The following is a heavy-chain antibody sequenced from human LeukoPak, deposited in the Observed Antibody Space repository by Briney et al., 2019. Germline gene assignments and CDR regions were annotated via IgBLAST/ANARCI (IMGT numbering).Heavy chain of an antibody. Sequence: ASVKVSCKASGYTFTSYDINWVRQAPGQGLEWMGRIIPIFGTANYAQKFQGRVTITTDESTSTAYMELSSLRSEDTAVYYCARELGSSGYYYGAFDYWGQGTLVTVSS. CDR3: ARELGSSGYYYGAFDY. J-gene: IGHJ4*02. CDR1: GYTFTSYD. V-gene: IGHV1-69*05. D-gene: IGHD3-22*01. CDR2: IIPIFGTA.